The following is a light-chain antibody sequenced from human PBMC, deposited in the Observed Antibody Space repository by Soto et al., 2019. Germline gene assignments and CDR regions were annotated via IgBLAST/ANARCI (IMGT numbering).Light chain of an antibody. CDR3: QSYDTSLSVV. CDR2: ANS. Sequence: QSVLTQPPSVSGAPGQRVTISCTGSSSNIGAGYDVHWYQQLPGTAPKLLIYANSNRPSGVPDRFSGSKSGTSASLAITGIQAEDEAHYYCQSYDTSLSVVFGGGTKVTVL. V-gene: IGLV1-40*01. J-gene: IGLJ2*01. CDR1: SSNIGAGYD.